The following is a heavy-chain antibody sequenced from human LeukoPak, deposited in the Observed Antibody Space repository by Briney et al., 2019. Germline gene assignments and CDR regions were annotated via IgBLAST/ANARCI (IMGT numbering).Heavy chain of an antibody. CDR3: ARLPYYYDSSVPRWAFDI. CDR1: GGSFSGYY. J-gene: IGHJ3*02. D-gene: IGHD3-22*01. Sequence: SETLSLTCAVYGGSFSGYYWSWIRQPPGKGLEWIGEMNHSGSTNYNPSLKSRVTISVDTSKNQFSLKLSSVTAADTAVYYCARLPYYYDSSVPRWAFDIWGQGTMVTVSS. V-gene: IGHV4-34*01. CDR2: MNHSGST.